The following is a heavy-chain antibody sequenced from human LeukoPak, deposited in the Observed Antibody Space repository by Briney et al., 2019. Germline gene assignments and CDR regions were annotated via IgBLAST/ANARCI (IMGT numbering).Heavy chain of an antibody. CDR2: IKQDGSEK. Sequence: GGSLRLSCAASGLTLSSYRMSWVRQAPGKGLEWVANIKQDGSEKYYVDSVKGRFTISRDNAKNSLYLQMNSLRAEDTAVYYCARDFLGYCSGGSCANDYWGQGTLVTVSS. J-gene: IGHJ4*02. CDR3: ARDFLGYCSGGSCANDY. V-gene: IGHV3-7*01. CDR1: GLTLSSYR. D-gene: IGHD2-15*01.